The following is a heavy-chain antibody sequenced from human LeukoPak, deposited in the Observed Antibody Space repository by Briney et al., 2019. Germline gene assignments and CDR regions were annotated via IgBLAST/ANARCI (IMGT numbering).Heavy chain of an antibody. CDR2: INHSRST. Sequence: SETLSLTCAVYGGSFSGYYWSWLRQPPGKGLEWIGEINHSRSTHYNPSLKSRVTMSVDTSKNQLSLKLSSVTAADTAVYYCARGRYCSSTSCSNWFGPWGQGTLVTVSS. D-gene: IGHD2-2*01. CDR3: ARGRYCSSTSCSNWFGP. CDR1: GGSFSGYY. V-gene: IGHV4-34*01. J-gene: IGHJ5*02.